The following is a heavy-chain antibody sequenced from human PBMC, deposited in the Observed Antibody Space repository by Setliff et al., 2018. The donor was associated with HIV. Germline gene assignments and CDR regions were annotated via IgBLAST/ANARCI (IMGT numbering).Heavy chain of an antibody. CDR2: VYSTGSI. CDR3: ARGSYYDYVWGNYSYTGFDY. V-gene: IGHV4-59*01. Sequence: SETLSLTCAVYGGSFSGYYWSWIRQPPGKGLEWIGFVYSTGSINYSPSFRGRLTISVDTSENQFSLHLTSVTAADTAVYYCARGSYYDYVWGNYSYTGFDYWGQGTLVKVSS. D-gene: IGHD3-16*02. J-gene: IGHJ4*01. CDR1: GGSFSGYY.